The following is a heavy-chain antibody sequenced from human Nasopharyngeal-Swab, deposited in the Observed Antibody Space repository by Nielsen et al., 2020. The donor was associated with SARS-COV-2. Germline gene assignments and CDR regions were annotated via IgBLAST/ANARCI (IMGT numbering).Heavy chain of an antibody. J-gene: IGHJ5*02. Sequence: SETLSLTCAVSGDSISGDQWWSWARQPPGTGLEWIGEIHRSGTTNCNPSLKSRVTISVDRSKNNFSLKLNSVTAADTAVYYCARGGAWRFDPWGQGTLVTVSS. CDR3: ARGGAWRFDP. CDR2: IHRSGTT. V-gene: IGHV4-4*02. D-gene: IGHD2-21*02. CDR1: GDSISGDQW.